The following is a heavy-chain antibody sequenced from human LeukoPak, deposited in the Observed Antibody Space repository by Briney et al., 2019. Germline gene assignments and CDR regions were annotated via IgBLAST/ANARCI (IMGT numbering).Heavy chain of an antibody. CDR2: IKQDGSDK. CDR1: GFTFSSYW. D-gene: IGHD1-26*01. CDR3: ARDKIVGATNFDY. Sequence: PGGSLRLSCAASGFTFSSYWMSWVRQAPGKGLEWVANIKQDGSDKYYVDSVKGRFTISRDNAKNSLYLQMNSLRAEDTAVYYCARDKIVGATNFDYWGQGTLVTVSS. V-gene: IGHV3-7*03. J-gene: IGHJ4*02.